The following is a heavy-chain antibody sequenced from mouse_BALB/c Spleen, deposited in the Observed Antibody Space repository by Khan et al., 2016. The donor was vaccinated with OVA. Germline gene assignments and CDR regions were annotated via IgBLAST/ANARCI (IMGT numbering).Heavy chain of an antibody. J-gene: IGHJ3*01. V-gene: IGHV5-4*02. CDR3: ARGYYGDPFAY. Sequence: EVELVESGGGLVKPGGSLKLSCAASGFTFSDYYMYWVRQTPEKRLEWVATIRDGGSYTYYPDSVKGRFAISRDDVEHNLYLQMSSLKSEDTAMXYCARGYYGDPFAYWGQGTLVTVSA. CDR1: GFTFSDYY. CDR2: IRDGGSYT. D-gene: IGHD2-13*01.